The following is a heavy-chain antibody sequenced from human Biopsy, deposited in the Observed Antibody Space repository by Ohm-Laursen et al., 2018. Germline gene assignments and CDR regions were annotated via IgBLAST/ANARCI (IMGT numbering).Heavy chain of an antibody. D-gene: IGHD1-26*01. CDR3: ARVGAGAPSIDYFDY. J-gene: IGHJ4*02. Sequence: TLSLTCPVSGGSIGSFFWSWIRQPPGKGLEWIGYIYYSGSTNYNPSLRSRVIISVDRSKNQFSLELSSVTAADTAVYYCARVGAGAPSIDYFDYWGQGALVTVSS. CDR2: IYYSGST. CDR1: GGSIGSFF. V-gene: IGHV4-59*01.